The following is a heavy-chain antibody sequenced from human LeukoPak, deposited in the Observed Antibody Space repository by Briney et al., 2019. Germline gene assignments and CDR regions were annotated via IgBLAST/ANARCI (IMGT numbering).Heavy chain of an antibody. CDR2: IYPGDSDT. CDR1: GYSFTSYW. CDR3: ARTYYYDSSGYWEFDY. D-gene: IGHD3-22*01. Sequence: RGESLKISCKGSGYSFTSYWIGWVRQMPGKGLEWMGIIYPGDSDTRYSPSFQGQVTISADKSISTAYMQWSSLKASDTAMYYCARTYYYDSSGYWEFDYWGQGTLVTVSS. J-gene: IGHJ4*02. V-gene: IGHV5-51*01.